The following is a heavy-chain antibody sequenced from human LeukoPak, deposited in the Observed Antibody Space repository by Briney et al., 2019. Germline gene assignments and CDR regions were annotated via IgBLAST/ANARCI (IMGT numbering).Heavy chain of an antibody. D-gene: IGHD2-15*01. CDR2: TKPDGSAE. Sequence: GGSLRLSCAASGFTFRNYWMGWVRQAPGKGLEWVANTKPDGSAEYYADSVRGRFTTSRDNANNFLYLQMNSLRAEDTAVYYCARGGGLNTNFDYWGQGTLVTVSS. V-gene: IGHV3-7*01. CDR1: GFTFRNYW. J-gene: IGHJ4*02. CDR3: ARGGGLNTNFDY.